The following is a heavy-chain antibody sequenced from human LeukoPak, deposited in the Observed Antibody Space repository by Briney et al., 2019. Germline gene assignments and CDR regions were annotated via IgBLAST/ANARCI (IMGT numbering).Heavy chain of an antibody. D-gene: IGHD2-2*01. V-gene: IGHV3-23*01. CDR1: GFTFSSYG. Sequence: GGSLRLSCAASGFTFSSYGMSWVRQAPGKGLEWVSAISGSGGSTYYADSVKGRFTISRDNSKSTLYLQMNSLRAEDTAVYYCAKGVYQLLFDYWGQGTLVTVSS. J-gene: IGHJ4*02. CDR3: AKGVYQLLFDY. CDR2: ISGSGGST.